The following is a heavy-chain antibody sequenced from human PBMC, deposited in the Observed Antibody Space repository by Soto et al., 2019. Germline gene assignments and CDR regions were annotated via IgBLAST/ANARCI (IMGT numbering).Heavy chain of an antibody. J-gene: IGHJ6*02. D-gene: IGHD3-10*01. CDR1: GGSISSSSYY. CDR2: IYYSGST. Sequence: QLQLQESGPGLVKPSETLSLTCTVSGGSISSSSYYWGWIRQPPGKGLEWIGSIYYSGSTYYNPSLKSRVTISVDTSKNQFSRKLSSGTAADTAVYYCASHSRGAGDVWGQGTTVTVSS. CDR3: ASHSRGAGDV. V-gene: IGHV4-39*01.